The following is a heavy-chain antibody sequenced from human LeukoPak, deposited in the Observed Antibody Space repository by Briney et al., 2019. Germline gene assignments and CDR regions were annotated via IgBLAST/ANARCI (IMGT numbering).Heavy chain of an antibody. CDR3: AGGIAVAGTVTFDI. Sequence: SVKVSCKASGGTFSSYAISWVRQAPGQGLEWMGGIIPIFGTANYAQKFQGRVTITADESTSTAYMELSSLRSEDTAVYYCAGGIAVAGTVTFDIWGQGTMATVSS. CDR2: IIPIFGTA. J-gene: IGHJ3*02. V-gene: IGHV1-69*13. CDR1: GGTFSSYA. D-gene: IGHD6-19*01.